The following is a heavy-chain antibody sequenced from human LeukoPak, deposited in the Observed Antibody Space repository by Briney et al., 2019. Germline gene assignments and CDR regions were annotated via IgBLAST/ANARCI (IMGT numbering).Heavy chain of an antibody. J-gene: IGHJ6*02. CDR3: ARDGDSSSWYSLSLGYYYGMDV. V-gene: IGHV3-30-3*01. D-gene: IGHD6-13*01. CDR2: ISYDGSNK. CDR1: GFTFSSYA. Sequence: PGRSLRLSCAASGFTFSSYAMHWVRQAPGKGLEWVAVISYDGSNKYYADSVKGRFTISRDNSKNTLYLQMNSLRAEDTAVYYCARDGDSSSWYSLSLGYYYGMDVWGQGTTVTVSS.